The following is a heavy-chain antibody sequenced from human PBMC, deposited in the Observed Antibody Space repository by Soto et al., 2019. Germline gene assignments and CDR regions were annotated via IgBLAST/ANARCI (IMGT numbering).Heavy chain of an antibody. CDR3: ARGIASGSYPGDY. J-gene: IGHJ4*02. CDR2: IIPIFGTA. V-gene: IGHV1-69*13. D-gene: IGHD1-26*01. Sequence: SVKVSCKASGGTFSSYAISWVRQAPGQGLEWMGGIIPIFGTANYAQKFQGRVTITADESTSTAYMELSSLRSEDTAVYYCARGIASGSYPGDYWGQGTLVTVSS. CDR1: GGTFSSYA.